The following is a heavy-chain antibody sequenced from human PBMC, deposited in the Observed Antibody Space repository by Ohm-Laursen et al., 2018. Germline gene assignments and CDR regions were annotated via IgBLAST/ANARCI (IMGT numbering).Heavy chain of an antibody. J-gene: IGHJ2*01. CDR1: GGSISSYY. CDR2: IYTSGST. D-gene: IGHD3-16*01. V-gene: IGHV4-4*07. CDR3: ARVGLVRGGDDWYFDL. Sequence: SDTLSLTWTVSGGSISSYYWSWIRQPAGKGLEWIGRIYTSGSTNYNPSLKSQVTMSVDTSKNQFSLKLNSVTAVDTAIYYCARVGLVRGGDDWYFDLWGRGTLVTVSS.